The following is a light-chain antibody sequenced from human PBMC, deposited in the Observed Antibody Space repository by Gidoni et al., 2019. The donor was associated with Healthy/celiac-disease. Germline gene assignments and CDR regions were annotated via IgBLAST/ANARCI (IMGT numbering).Light chain of an antibody. CDR3: QQRSNWPLT. Sequence: EIVLPQSPATLSLSPGERAIISCRASQSVSSYLAWYQQKPGQAPRLLIYDASNRATGIPARFSGSGSGTDFTLTISSLEPEDFAVYYCQQRSNWPLTFGGGTKVEIK. J-gene: IGKJ4*01. V-gene: IGKV3-11*01. CDR1: QSVSSY. CDR2: DAS.